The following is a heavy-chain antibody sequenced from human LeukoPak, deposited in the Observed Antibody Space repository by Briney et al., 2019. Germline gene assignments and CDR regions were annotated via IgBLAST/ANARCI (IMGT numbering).Heavy chain of an antibody. CDR1: GFTFSNAW. J-gene: IGHJ4*02. CDR2: IYAAGTTT. D-gene: IGHD4-11*01. Sequence: GGSLRLSCAASGFTFSNAWMSWVRQAPGKGLEWVSVIYAAGTTTYYADSVKGRFTISRDNSKNTLYLQMNSLRAEDTAVYYCARTKHDYSNPFDYWGQGTLVTVSS. CDR3: ARTKHDYSNPFDY. V-gene: IGHV3-53*01.